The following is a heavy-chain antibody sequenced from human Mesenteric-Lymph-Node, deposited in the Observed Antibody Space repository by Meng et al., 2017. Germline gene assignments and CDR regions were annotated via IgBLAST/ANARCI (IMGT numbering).Heavy chain of an antibody. Sequence: GESLKISCAASGFTFSAYPMNWVRQAPGKGLEWVSSISTGSTYIFYADSLKGRFTISRDDAKNSVYLQMNSLRAEDTAVYYCARGYDSSGYYYYYYGMDVWGQGTTVTVSS. CDR2: ISTGSTYI. D-gene: IGHD3-22*01. CDR1: GFTFSAYP. V-gene: IGHV3-21*01. J-gene: IGHJ6*02. CDR3: ARGYDSSGYYYYYYGMDV.